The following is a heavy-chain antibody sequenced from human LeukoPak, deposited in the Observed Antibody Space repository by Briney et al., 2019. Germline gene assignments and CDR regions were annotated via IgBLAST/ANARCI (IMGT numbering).Heavy chain of an antibody. V-gene: IGHV3-23*01. CDR1: GFTFSIYA. Sequence: GGSLRLSCATSGFTFSIYAMTWVRQAPGKGIEWVSTISGSGGNTYYADSVKGRFTISRDNSKNTLYLQMNRLRAEDTAVYYCAKESTVTPGNVNWFDTWGQGTLVTVSS. CDR3: AKESTVTPGNVNWFDT. J-gene: IGHJ5*02. D-gene: IGHD4-17*01. CDR2: ISGSGGNT.